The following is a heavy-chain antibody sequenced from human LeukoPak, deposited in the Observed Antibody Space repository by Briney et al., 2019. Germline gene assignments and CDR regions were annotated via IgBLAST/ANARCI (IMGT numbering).Heavy chain of an antibody. CDR2: INIDGNDR. CDR3: VRDMGYYDKV. V-gene: IGHV3-74*01. Sequence: PGGSLRLSCAASGFTLSTSSMHWVRQAPGEGLVWVSRINIDGNDRNYADSVKGRFTISRDNAKNTLYLQMNSLRAEDTAVYYCVRDMGYYDKVWGQGTLVTVSS. D-gene: IGHD3-22*01. J-gene: IGHJ4*02. CDR1: GFTLSTSS.